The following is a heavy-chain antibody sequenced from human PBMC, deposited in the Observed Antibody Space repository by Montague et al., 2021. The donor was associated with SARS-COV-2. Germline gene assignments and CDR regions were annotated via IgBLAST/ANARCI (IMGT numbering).Heavy chain of an antibody. CDR3: ARGLFQPDFQAH. CDR2: INHSGST. D-gene: IGHD2-2*01. V-gene: IGHV4-34*01. CDR1: GGSFSGYY. J-gene: IGHJ4*02. Sequence: SETLSLTCAVYGGSFSGYYWSWIRQPPGKGLEWIGEINHSGSTNYNPSLKSRVTISVDTSKNQFSLKLSSVTAADTAVYYCARGLFQPDFQAHWGQGTLVTVSS.